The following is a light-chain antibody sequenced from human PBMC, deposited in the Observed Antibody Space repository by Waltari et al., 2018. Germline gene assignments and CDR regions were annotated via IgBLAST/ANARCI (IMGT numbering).Light chain of an antibody. CDR2: GAS. J-gene: IGKJ2*01. V-gene: IGKV3-15*01. CDR1: QSVSSN. Sequence: EIVMTQSPATLSVSPGERATLSCRASQSVSSNLAWYQQKPGQAPRLLIYGASTRATGIPARFSGSGSGTEFTLTISSMQSEDFAVYYCQQYNNWPRRTFGQGTKLEIK. CDR3: QQYNNWPRRT.